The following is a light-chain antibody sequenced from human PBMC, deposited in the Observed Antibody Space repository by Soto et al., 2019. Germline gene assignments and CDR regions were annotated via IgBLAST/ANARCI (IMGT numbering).Light chain of an antibody. CDR2: AAS. Sequence: DIQMTQSPSSLSASVGDRITITCRASQTVNNYLNWYQHKPGQAPKLLIYAASRLHSGVPSRFSGSGSGTHFTLTISSVQPDAFASYFCHQSYDKPGTFGQGTKVDFK. J-gene: IGKJ1*01. V-gene: IGKV1-39*01. CDR3: HQSYDKPGT. CDR1: QTVNNY.